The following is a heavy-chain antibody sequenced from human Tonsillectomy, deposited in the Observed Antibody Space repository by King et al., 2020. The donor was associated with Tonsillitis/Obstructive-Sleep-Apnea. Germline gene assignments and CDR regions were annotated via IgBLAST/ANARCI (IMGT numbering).Heavy chain of an antibody. V-gene: IGHV1-46*01. CDR2: INPSGGST. D-gene: IGHD2-2*01. J-gene: IGHJ6*03. Sequence: QLVQSGAEVKKPGASVKVSCKASGYFFTSYCIHWVRQAPGQGLEWMAMINPSGGSTSYAQNFQGRVTMTRDTTTSTVYMELSGLRPDDTAVYYCARATVVPAXITYYYYYYMDVXGTGTTVTVSS. CDR3: ARATVVPAXITYYYYYYMDV. CDR1: GYFFTSYC.